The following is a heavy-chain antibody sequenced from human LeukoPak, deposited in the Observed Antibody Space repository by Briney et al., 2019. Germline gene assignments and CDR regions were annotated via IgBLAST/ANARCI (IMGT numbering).Heavy chain of an antibody. V-gene: IGHV3-53*01. Sequence: GGSLRLSCAASGFTFSSNYMNWVRQAPGKGLEWVSVIYGGGNIYYADSVKGRFTISRDNSKNTLYLQMDSLRAEDTAVYYCARGAGYNYPYYFDYWGQGTLVTVSS. CDR2: IYGGGNI. J-gene: IGHJ4*02. CDR3: ARGAGYNYPYYFDY. CDR1: GFTFSSNY. D-gene: IGHD5-24*01.